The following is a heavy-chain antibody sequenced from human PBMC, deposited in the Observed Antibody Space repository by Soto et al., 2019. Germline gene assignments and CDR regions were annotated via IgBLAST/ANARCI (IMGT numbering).Heavy chain of an antibody. CDR2: IGVYNGDA. Sequence: QVQLVQSGAEVKKPGASVKVSCKASGYTFTGYGISWVRQAPGQGLEWMGWIGVYNGDAKYAEKFQGRVTMTIETSTSTAHMELRSLRYDDTAVYYCARDEVVLNFDYWGQGTLVTVSS. CDR1: GYTFTGYG. CDR3: ARDEVVLNFDY. J-gene: IGHJ4*02. D-gene: IGHD3-22*01. V-gene: IGHV1-18*01.